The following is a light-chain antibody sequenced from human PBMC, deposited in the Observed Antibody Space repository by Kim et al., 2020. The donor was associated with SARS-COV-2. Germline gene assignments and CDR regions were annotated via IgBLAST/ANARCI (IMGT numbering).Light chain of an antibody. CDR1: QDISHY. CDR2: ATS. J-gene: IGKJ4*01. CDR3: QQYNSFPLT. V-gene: IGKV1-16*01. Sequence: SSIGDRVTITCRATQDISHYLAWFQQKPGKAPKPLIYATSTLESGVPSRFSGSGSGTDFTLTINNVQPEDFATYYCQQYNSFPLTFGGGTKVDIK.